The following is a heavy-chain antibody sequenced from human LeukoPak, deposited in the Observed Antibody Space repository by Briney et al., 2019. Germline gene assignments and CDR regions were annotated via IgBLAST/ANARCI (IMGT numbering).Heavy chain of an antibody. J-gene: IGHJ4*02. CDR2: INSEGSTT. Sequence: PGGSLRLSCAASGFNYSPYWMHWVRQSPGKGLVWVSCINSEGSTTMYADSVKGRFTISRDNAKSTLYLQMNSLRVEDTAVYYCARDHNYAFDNWGQGTLVSVSS. CDR1: GFNYSPYW. V-gene: IGHV3-74*03. CDR3: ARDHNYAFDN. D-gene: IGHD1-1*01.